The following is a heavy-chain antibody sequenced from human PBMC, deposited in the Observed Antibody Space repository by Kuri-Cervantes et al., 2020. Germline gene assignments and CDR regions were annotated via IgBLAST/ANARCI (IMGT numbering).Heavy chain of an antibody. CDR1: GGSISNYY. CDR3: ASYRRGEGKGFDY. J-gene: IGHJ4*02. CDR2: IYYSGST. Sequence: GSLRLSCTVSGGSISNYYWSWIRQPPGKGLEWIGYIYYSGSTNYNPSLKSRVTITVDTSQNQFSLKLNSVTAADTAVYFCASYRRGEGKGFDYWGQGTLVTVSS. D-gene: IGHD1-14*01. V-gene: IGHV4-59*01.